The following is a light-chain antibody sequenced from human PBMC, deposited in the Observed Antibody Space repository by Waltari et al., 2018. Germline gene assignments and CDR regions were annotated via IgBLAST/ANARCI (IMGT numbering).Light chain of an antibody. Sequence: EIVLTQSPGTLSLSPGDKATLSCRASQSVGRFLAWYPKKPGQAPRLLIYDASTRASGIPDRFSGSGSGTDFSLTISRLEPEDFAVYFCQKYVNLPATFGQGTKVEIQ. CDR1: QSVGRF. J-gene: IGKJ1*01. CDR3: QKYVNLPAT. V-gene: IGKV3-20*01. CDR2: DAS.